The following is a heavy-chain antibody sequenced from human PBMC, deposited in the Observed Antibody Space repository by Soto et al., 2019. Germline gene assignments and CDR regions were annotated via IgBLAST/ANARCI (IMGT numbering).Heavy chain of an antibody. CDR2: ISGSGGST. J-gene: IGHJ4*02. V-gene: IGHV3-23*01. CDR3: AKEADISGYYPDY. D-gene: IGHD3-22*01. CDR1: GFTFSSYS. Sequence: GGSLRLSCAASGFTFSSYSMSWVRQAPGKGLEWVSVISGSGGSTHYADSVKGRSTISRDNSKNTLHLQVNSLRGEDTAVYYCAKEADISGYYPDYWGQGTQVTVSS.